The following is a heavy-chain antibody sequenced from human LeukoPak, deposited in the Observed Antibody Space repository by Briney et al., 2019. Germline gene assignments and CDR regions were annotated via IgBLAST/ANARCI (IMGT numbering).Heavy chain of an antibody. Sequence: GGSVRLSCEASGFTFSGHWMSWVRQAPGKGLEWVGNIKQDGSEKSYVDSVKGRFTITRNNAKNLLYLQMNTRRGEDTAVYYCAREVRGLDPWGQGTLVTVSS. CDR2: IKQDGSEK. D-gene: IGHD4/OR15-4a*01. J-gene: IGHJ5*02. V-gene: IGHV3-7*03. CDR3: AREVRGLDP. CDR1: GFTFSGHW.